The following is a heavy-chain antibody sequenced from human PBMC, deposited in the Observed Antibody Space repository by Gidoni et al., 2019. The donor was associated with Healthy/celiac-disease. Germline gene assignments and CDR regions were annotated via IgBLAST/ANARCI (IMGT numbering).Heavy chain of an antibody. CDR1: GGSISSYY. D-gene: IGHD5-18*01. Sequence: QLQLQESGPGLVKPSETLSLTCTVSGGSISSYYWSWIRQPPGKGLEWIGYIYYSGSTNYNPSLKSRVTISVDTSKNQFSLKLSSVTAADTAVYYCARGGYSYGPFDYWGQGTLVTVSS. CDR2: IYYSGST. V-gene: IGHV4-59*01. J-gene: IGHJ4*02. CDR3: ARGGYSYGPFDY.